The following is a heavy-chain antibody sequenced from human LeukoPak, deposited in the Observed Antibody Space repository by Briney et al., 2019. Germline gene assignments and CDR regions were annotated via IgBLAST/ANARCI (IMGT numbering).Heavy chain of an antibody. J-gene: IGHJ4*02. CDR2: ISGSGGST. D-gene: IGHD2-15*01. Sequence: QPGGSLRLSCTASGFTLSSYAMSWVRQAPGKGLEWVSAISGSGGSTYYADSVKGRFTISRDNSKNTLFLQMNSLRAEDTAVYYCAKGIAYSGSSSSPDYWGQGTLVTVSS. CDR1: GFTLSSYA. V-gene: IGHV3-23*01. CDR3: AKGIAYSGSSSSPDY.